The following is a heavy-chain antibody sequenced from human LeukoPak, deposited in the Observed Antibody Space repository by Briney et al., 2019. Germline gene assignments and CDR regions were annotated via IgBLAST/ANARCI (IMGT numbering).Heavy chain of an antibody. CDR1: GGSFSGYY. Sequence: PSETLSLTCAAYGGSFSGYYWSWIRQPPGKGLEWIGEINHSGSTNYNPSLKSRVTISVDTSKNQFSLKLSSVTAADTAVYYCARASRSGYRLRWFDPWGQGTLVTVSS. J-gene: IGHJ5*02. D-gene: IGHD3-22*01. V-gene: IGHV4-34*01. CDR2: INHSGST. CDR3: ARASRSGYRLRWFDP.